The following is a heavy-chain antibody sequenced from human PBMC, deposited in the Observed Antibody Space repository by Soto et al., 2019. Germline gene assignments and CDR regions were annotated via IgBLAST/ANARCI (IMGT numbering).Heavy chain of an antibody. CDR3: AKDSSFFYDSSGYYDY. CDR1: GFTFDDYT. J-gene: IGHJ4*02. V-gene: IGHV3-43*01. D-gene: IGHD3-22*01. CDR2: ISWDGGST. Sequence: ESGGVVVQPGGSLRLSCAASGFTFDDYTMHWVRQAPGKGLEWVSLISWDGGSTYYADSVKGRFTISRDNSKNSLYLQMNSLRTEDTALYYCAKDSSFFYDSSGYYDYWGQGTLVTVSS.